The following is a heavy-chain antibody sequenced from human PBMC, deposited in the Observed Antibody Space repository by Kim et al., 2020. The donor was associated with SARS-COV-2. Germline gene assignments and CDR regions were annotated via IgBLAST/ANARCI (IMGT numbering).Heavy chain of an antibody. CDR3: AIGSGFDY. Sequence: NGNTNHAQKLQGRVTMTTDTSTSTAYMELRSLRSDDTAVYYCAIGSGFDYWGQGTLVTVSS. D-gene: IGHD3-3*01. V-gene: IGHV1-18*01. CDR2: NGNT. J-gene: IGHJ4*02.